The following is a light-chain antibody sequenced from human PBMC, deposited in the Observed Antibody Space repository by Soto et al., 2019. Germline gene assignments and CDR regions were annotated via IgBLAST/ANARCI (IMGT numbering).Light chain of an antibody. CDR2: VNT. J-gene: IGLJ2*01. CDR1: SSNIGAGYD. Sequence: QSVLTQPPSVSGAPGQRVTISCTGSSSNIGAGYDVHWYQQLPGTAPKLLIYVNTNRPSGVPDRFSGSTSGTSASLAITGLQAEDEADYYCQAYDTSLSGAVFGGGTKLTLL. V-gene: IGLV1-40*01. CDR3: QAYDTSLSGAV.